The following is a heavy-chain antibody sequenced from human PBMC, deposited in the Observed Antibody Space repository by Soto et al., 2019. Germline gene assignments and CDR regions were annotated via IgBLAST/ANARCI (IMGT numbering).Heavy chain of an antibody. CDR2: IDPSDSYI. J-gene: IGHJ6*02. V-gene: IGHV5-10-1*01. Sequence: LKISCKGSGYSFTKYWISWVRQMPGKGLEWMGRIDPSDSYINYSPSFQGHVTISADKSINTAYLQWSSLRASDTAIYYCARHYICRGGDCYYYGMDVWGQGTTVTVSS. CDR3: ARHYICRGGDCYYYGMDV. D-gene: IGHD3-16*01. CDR1: GYSFTKYW.